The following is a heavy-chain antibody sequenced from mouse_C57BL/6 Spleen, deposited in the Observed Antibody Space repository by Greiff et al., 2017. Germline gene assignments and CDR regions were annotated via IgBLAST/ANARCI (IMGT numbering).Heavy chain of an antibody. J-gene: IGHJ4*01. CDR3: ARRGGKGAMDY. Sequence: QVQLKQSGPELVKPGASVKLSCKASGYTFTSYDIHWVKQRPGQGLEWIGWIYPRDGSTKYNEKFKGKATLTVDTSSSTAYMELHSLTSEDAAVDFCARRGGKGAMDYWGQGTSVTVSS. CDR2: IYPRDGST. D-gene: IGHD1-1*01. CDR1: GYTFTSYD. V-gene: IGHV1-85*01.